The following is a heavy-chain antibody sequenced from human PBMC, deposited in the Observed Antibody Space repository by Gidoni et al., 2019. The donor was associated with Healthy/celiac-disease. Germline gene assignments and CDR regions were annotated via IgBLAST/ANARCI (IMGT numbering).Heavy chain of an antibody. Sequence: QVQLQESCPGLVKPSQTLSLTCTVSGGSISSGGYYWSWIRQHPGKGLEWIGYIYYSGSTYYNPSLKSRVTISVDTSKNQFSLKLSSVTAADTAVYYCARVFVGGNPPGELYYYYYGMDVWGQGTTVTVSS. CDR3: ARVFVGGNPPGELYYYYYGMDV. CDR2: IYYSGST. V-gene: IGHV4-31*03. CDR1: GGSISSGGYY. J-gene: IGHJ6*02. D-gene: IGHD3-10*01.